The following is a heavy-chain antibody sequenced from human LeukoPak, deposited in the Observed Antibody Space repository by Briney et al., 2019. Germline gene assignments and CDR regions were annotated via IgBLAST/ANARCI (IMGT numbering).Heavy chain of an antibody. J-gene: IGHJ4*02. CDR2: ISYDGSNK. CDR1: GFTFSSYA. D-gene: IGHD6-19*01. CDR3: ARHIASSGWPFDY. V-gene: IGHV3-30*04. Sequence: GRSLRLSCAASGFTFSSYAMHWVRQAPGKGLEWVAVISYDGSNKYYADSVKGRFTISRDNSKNTLYLQMNSLRAEDTAVYYCARHIASSGWPFDYWGQGTLVTVSS.